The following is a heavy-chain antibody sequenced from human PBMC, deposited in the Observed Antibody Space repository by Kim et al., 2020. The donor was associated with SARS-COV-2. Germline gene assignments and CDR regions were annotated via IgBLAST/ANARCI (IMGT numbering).Heavy chain of an antibody. D-gene: IGHD3-22*01. V-gene: IGHV3-33*01. Sequence: GGSLRLSCAASGFTFSSYGMHWVRQAPGKGLEWVAVIWYDGSNKYYADSVKGRFTISRDNSKNTLYLQMNSLRAEDTAVYYCARGTLKGYYYDSYFDYRGQGTLVTVSS. CDR2: IWYDGSNK. J-gene: IGHJ4*02. CDR3: ARGTLKGYYYDSYFDY. CDR1: GFTFSSYG.